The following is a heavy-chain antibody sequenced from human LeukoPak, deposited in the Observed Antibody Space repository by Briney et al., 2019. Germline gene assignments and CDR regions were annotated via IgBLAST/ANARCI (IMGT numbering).Heavy chain of an antibody. CDR2: IYHSGST. CDR3: ARVSGYDYLFDY. V-gene: IGHV4-4*02. CDR1: GGSISSSNW. Sequence: PSETLSLTCAVSGGSISSSNWWSWVRQPPGKGLEWIGEIYHSGSTNYNPSLKSRVTISVDTSKNQFSLKLSSVTAADTAVYYCARVSGYDYLFDYWGQGTLVTVSS. J-gene: IGHJ4*02. D-gene: IGHD5-12*01.